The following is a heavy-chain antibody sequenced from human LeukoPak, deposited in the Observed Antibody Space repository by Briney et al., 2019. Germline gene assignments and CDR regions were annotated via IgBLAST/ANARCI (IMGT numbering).Heavy chain of an antibody. D-gene: IGHD6-13*01. CDR2: ISYDGSNK. V-gene: IGHV3-30-3*01. CDR1: GFTFSSYA. Sequence: PGGSLRLSCAASGFTFSSYAMHWVRQAPGKGLEWVAVISYDGSNKYYADSVKGRFTISRDNSKNTLYLQMNSLRTEDTAVYYCARAPRTAANFDYWGQGTLVTVSS. CDR3: ARAPRTAANFDY. J-gene: IGHJ4*02.